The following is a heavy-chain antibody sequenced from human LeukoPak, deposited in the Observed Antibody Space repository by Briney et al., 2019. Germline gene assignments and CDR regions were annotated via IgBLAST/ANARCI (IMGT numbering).Heavy chain of an antibody. Sequence: SETLSLTCTVSGGSMSGYFWSWIRQPPGKGLEWIGYIYYSGSTNYNPSLKSRVTISVDTSKNQFSLKLSSMTAGDTAVYYCARSITSSWYGDFQHWGQGTLVTVSS. CDR1: GGSMSGYF. D-gene: IGHD6-13*01. J-gene: IGHJ1*01. CDR2: IYYSGST. V-gene: IGHV4-59*01. CDR3: ARSITSSWYGDFQH.